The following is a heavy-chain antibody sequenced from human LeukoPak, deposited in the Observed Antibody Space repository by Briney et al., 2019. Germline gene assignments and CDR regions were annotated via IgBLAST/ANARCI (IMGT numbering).Heavy chain of an antibody. V-gene: IGHV3-23*01. J-gene: IGHJ4*02. CDR3: AKGSYYDFWSGYYGFDY. D-gene: IGHD3-3*01. CDR2: ISGSGGST. Sequence: GGSLRLSCAASGFTFSSYAMSWVRQAPGKGLEWVSAISGSGGSTYYADSVKGRSTISRDNSKNTLYLQMNSLRAEDTAVYYCAKGSYYDFWSGYYGFDYWGQGTLVTVSS. CDR1: GFTFSSYA.